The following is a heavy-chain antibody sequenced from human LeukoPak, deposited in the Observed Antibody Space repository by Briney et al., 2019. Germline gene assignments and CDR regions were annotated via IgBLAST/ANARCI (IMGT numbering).Heavy chain of an antibody. CDR1: GFTFSSYS. CDR3: VADYYYYGMDV. Sequence: GGSLRLSCAASGFTFSSYSMNWVRQAPGKGLEWVSYISSSSTIYYADSVKGRFTISRDNAKNSLYLQMNSLRDEDTAVYYCVADYYYYGMDVWGQGTTVTVSS. V-gene: IGHV3-48*02. CDR2: ISSSSTI. J-gene: IGHJ6*02.